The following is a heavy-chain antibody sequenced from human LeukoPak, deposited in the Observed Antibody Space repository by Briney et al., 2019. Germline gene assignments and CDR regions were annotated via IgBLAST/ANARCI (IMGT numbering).Heavy chain of an antibody. CDR1: GFTFSSYA. V-gene: IGHV3-23*01. CDR2: ISGSGGST. J-gene: IGHJ4*02. CDR3: AKDREPSTRGATIDYLDY. Sequence: GGSLRLSCAASGFTFSSYAMSWVRQAPGKGLEWVSAISGSGGSTYYADSVKGRFTISRDNSKNTLYLQMNSLRAEDTAVYYCAKDREPSTRGATIDYLDYWGQGTLVTVSS. D-gene: IGHD1-26*01.